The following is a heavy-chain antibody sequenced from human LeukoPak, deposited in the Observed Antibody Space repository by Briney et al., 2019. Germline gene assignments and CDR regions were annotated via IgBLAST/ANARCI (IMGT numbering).Heavy chain of an antibody. CDR1: GFTFSSFV. CDR2: ISGSGDST. V-gene: IGHV3-23*01. J-gene: IGHJ3*02. CDR3: AKCLDAFDI. Sequence: PGGSLRLSCAASGFTFSSFVMSWVPQAPGMGPEWVSAISGSGDSTYYADSVKGRFTISRDNSKNTLHLQMNSLRAEDTAVYYCAKCLDAFDIWGQGTMVTVSS.